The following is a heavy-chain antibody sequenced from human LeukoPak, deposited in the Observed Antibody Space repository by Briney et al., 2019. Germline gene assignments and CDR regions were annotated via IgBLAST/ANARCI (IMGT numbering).Heavy chain of an antibody. D-gene: IGHD4-17*01. CDR3: TKEGGPMAVTTERYSFDQ. CDR2: VSNDGRVQ. J-gene: IGHJ4*02. V-gene: IGHV3-30*18. CDR1: GFTFSNYG. Sequence: PGRSLRPSCAASGFTFSNYGMHWVRQAPGKGLEWVAVVSNDGRVQYYADSVKGRFTISRDNSKNTLSLQMNSLRAEDTAVYYCTKEGGPMAVTTERYSFDQRGQGTLVTVSS.